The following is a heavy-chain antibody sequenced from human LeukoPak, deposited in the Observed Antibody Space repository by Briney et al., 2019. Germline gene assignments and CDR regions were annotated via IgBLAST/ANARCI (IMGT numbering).Heavy chain of an antibody. CDR1: GGSISSYY. V-gene: IGHV4-59*01. Sequence: PSETLPLTCTVSGGSISSYYWSWIRQPPGKGLEWIGYIYYSGSTNYNPSLKSRVTISVDTSKNQFSLKLSSVTAADTAVYYCARGMDWNYFFDYWGQGTLVTVSS. CDR3: ARGMDWNYFFDY. J-gene: IGHJ4*02. CDR2: IYYSGST. D-gene: IGHD1-7*01.